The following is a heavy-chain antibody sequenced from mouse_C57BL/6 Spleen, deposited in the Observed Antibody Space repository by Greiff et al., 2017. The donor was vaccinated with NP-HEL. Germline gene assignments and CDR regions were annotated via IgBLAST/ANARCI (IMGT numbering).Heavy chain of an antibody. CDR2: IHPNSGST. CDR1: GYTFTSYW. V-gene: IGHV1-64*01. J-gene: IGHJ2*01. CDR3: ARSDDYDDSYFDY. D-gene: IGHD2-4*01. Sequence: VQLQQPGAELVKPGASVKLSCKASGYTFTSYWMHWVKQRPGQGLEWIGMIHPNSGSTNYNEKFKSKATLTVDKSSSTAYMQLSSLTSEDSAVYYCARSDDYDDSYFDYWGQGTTLTVSS.